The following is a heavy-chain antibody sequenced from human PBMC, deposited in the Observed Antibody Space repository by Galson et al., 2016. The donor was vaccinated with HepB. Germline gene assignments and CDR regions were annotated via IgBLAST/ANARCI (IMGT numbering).Heavy chain of an antibody. CDR1: GYSFTNYW. CDR3: VKTQGYSTGWYGMDV. V-gene: IGHV5-10-1*01. D-gene: IGHD6-19*01. Sequence: QSGAEVKKPGASLRISCKGSGYSFTNYWITWVRQMPGKGLEWMGTIDPSDSYTNYSPSFQGHVTISADKSISIAYLQWSSRRAEDTAVYYCVKTQGYSTGWYGMDVWGQGTTVTVSS. CDR2: IDPSDSYT. J-gene: IGHJ6*02.